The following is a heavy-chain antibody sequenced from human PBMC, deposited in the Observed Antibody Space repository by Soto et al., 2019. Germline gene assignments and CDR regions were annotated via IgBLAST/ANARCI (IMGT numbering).Heavy chain of an antibody. Sequence: QVQLVQSGAEVKKPGASVKVSCKASGYTFTSYGISWVRQAPGQGLEWMGWISAYNGNTNYAQKLQGRVTMTTDTSTSTAYRELRSLRSDDTAVYYCASCSSWTAYYYYYGMDVWGQGTTVTVSS. V-gene: IGHV1-18*01. CDR3: ASCSSWTAYYYYYGMDV. CDR2: ISAYNGNT. J-gene: IGHJ6*02. CDR1: GYTFTSYG. D-gene: IGHD6-13*01.